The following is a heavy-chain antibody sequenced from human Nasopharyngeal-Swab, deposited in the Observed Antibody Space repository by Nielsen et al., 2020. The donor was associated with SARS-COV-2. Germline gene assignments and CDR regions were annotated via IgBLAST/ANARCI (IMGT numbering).Heavy chain of an antibody. CDR2: IYHSGST. Sequence: RQAPGKGLEWIGSIYHSGSTYYNPSLKSRVTISVDTSKNQFSLKLSSVTAADTAVYYCARQLYLGRFDPWGQGTLVTVSS. J-gene: IGHJ5*02. V-gene: IGHV4-38-2*01. D-gene: IGHD2-2*02. CDR3: ARQLYLGRFDP.